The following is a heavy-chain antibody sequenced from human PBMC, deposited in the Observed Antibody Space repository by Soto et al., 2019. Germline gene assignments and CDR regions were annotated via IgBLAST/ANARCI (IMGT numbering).Heavy chain of an antibody. V-gene: IGHV4-39*01. D-gene: IGHD6-13*01. J-gene: IGHJ4*02. CDR3: ARQELRIAAAGDLTPFDY. CDR2: IYYSGST. CDR1: GGSISSSSYY. Sequence: QLQLQESGPGLVKPSETLSLTCTVSGGSISSSSYYWGWIRQPPGKGLEWIGSIYYSGSTYYNPSLKSRVTISVDTSKNQFSLKLSSVTAADTAVYYCARQELRIAAAGDLTPFDYWGQGTLVTVSS.